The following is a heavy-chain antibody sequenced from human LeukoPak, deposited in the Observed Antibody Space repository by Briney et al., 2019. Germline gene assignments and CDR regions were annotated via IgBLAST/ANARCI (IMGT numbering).Heavy chain of an antibody. V-gene: IGHV3-7*01. CDR3: ARDQNFQQ. Sequence: PGGSLRLSCAASGFTFNIYWMSWVRQAPGKGLEWVANIKEDGSVKYYVDPVKGRFTISRDNTKNSLYLQMNSLRVEDTAVYYCARDQNFQQWGQGTLVTVSS. CDR2: IKEDGSVK. CDR1: GFTFNIYW. J-gene: IGHJ1*01.